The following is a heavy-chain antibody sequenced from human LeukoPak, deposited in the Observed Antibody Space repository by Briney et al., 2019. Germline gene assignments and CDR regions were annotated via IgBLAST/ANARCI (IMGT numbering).Heavy chain of an antibody. CDR2: IYYSGST. CDR1: GGSISSSSYY. J-gene: IGHJ5*02. D-gene: IGHD3-9*01. Sequence: PSETLSLTCTVSGGSISSSSYYWGWIRQPPGKGLEWIGSIYYSGSTYYNPSLKSRVTISVVTSKNQFSLKLSSVTAADTAVYYCARTGIFLGNWFDPWGQGTLVTVSS. CDR3: ARTGIFLGNWFDP. V-gene: IGHV4-39*01.